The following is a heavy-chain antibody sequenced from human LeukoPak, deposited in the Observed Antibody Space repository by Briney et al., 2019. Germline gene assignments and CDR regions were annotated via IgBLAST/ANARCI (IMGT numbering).Heavy chain of an antibody. D-gene: IGHD2-15*01. CDR1: GGTFSSYA. CDR2: IIPIFGTA. J-gene: IGHJ5*02. CDR3: ARDRGDIVVVVAARRSSNWFDP. Sequence: GASVTVSCKASGGTFSSYAISWVRQAPGQGLEWMGGIIPIFGTANYAQKFQGRVTITADESTSTAYMELSSLRSEDTAVYYCARDRGDIVVVVAARRSSNWFDPWGQGTLVTVSS. V-gene: IGHV1-69*13.